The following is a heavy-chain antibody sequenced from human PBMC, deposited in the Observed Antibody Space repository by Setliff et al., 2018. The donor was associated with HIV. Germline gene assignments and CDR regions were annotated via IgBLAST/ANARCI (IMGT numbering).Heavy chain of an antibody. V-gene: IGHV4-4*07. CDR3: GRFQAWQLVRGYYYYLDV. CDR2: MYHTGMST. CDR1: GGSMSSHY. Sequence: SETLSLTCSVSGGSMSSHYWTWVRQPAGKGLEWIGRMYHTGMSTDYNPSIKSRVTMSVDMSKNQLSLKVTSVTAADTAVYYCGRFQAWQLVRGYYYYLDVWGRGATVTVSS. J-gene: IGHJ6*03. D-gene: IGHD6-6*01.